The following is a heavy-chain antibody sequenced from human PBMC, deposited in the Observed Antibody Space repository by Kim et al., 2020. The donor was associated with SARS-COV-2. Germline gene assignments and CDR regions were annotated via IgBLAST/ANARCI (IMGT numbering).Heavy chain of an antibody. V-gene: IGHV4-59*01. J-gene: IGHJ6*02. D-gene: IGHD5-18*01. CDR3: ARSTDTAMVYGMDV. Sequence: NPSRKSRVTISVDTSKNQFSLKLSSVTAADTAVYYCARSTDTAMVYGMDVWGQGTTVTVSS.